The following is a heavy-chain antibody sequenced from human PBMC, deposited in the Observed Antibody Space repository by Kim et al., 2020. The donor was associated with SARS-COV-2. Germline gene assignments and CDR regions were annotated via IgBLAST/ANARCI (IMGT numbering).Heavy chain of an antibody. CDR2: INHRGST. V-gene: IGHV4-34*01. CDR1: GGSFSGYY. D-gene: IGHD2-15*01. Sequence: SETLSLTCAVYGGSFSGYYWSWIRQPPGKGLEWIGEINHRGSTNYNPSLKSRVTLSVDTSKNQFSLNLSSVTAADTAVYYCARGRRVVTRFDYWGQGTLV. J-gene: IGHJ4*02. CDR3: ARGRRVVTRFDY.